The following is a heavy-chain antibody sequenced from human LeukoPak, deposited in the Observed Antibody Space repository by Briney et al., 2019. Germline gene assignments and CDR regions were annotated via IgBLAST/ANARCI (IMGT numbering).Heavy chain of an antibody. J-gene: IGHJ4*02. CDR3: VRPGGDGYFRY. V-gene: IGHV5-51*01. CDR1: GYAFTNYW. D-gene: IGHD5-24*01. CDR2: VYPGDSHT. Sequence: GESLKISCKGFGYAFTNYWIGWVRQMPGKGLDWMGMVYPGDSHTTYSPSFQGHVTISADKSITTAFLQWSSLKASDTAMYYCVRPGGDGYFRYWGQGTLVTVSS.